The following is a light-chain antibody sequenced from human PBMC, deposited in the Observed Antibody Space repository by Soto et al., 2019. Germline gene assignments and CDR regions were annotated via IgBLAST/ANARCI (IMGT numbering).Light chain of an antibody. CDR2: GAS. CDR3: QQYNSWPRGT. V-gene: IGKV3-15*01. Sequence: EIMMTQSPGTLSVSPGERATLSCTASQSVNLNLAWYHLKPGQHPRLLLYGASTRATGIPARFRGSGSGTEFSLTISSLQSEDSAVYYCQQYNSWPRGTFGPGTKLEIK. J-gene: IGKJ3*01. CDR1: QSVNLN.